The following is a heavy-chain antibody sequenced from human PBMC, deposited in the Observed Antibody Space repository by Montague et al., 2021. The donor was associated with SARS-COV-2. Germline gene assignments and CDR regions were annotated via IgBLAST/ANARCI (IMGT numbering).Heavy chain of an antibody. Sequence: SLRLSCAASGFNFDDYAMNWVRQAPGKGLEWVSLISGVGDSTFYGDSVKGRFTISRDNTKNSLYLQMNSLRTEDTALYFCARDIGFYGSGSGHWGQGTLDTVSS. CDR2: ISGVGDST. J-gene: IGHJ4*02. CDR1: GFNFDDYA. V-gene: IGHV3-43*02. D-gene: IGHD3-10*01. CDR3: ARDIGFYGSGSGH.